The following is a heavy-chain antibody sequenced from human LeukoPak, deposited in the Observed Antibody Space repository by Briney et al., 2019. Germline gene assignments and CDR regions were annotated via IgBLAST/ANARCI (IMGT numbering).Heavy chain of an antibody. D-gene: IGHD2/OR15-2a*01. CDR1: GFTFSTSW. J-gene: IGHJ4*02. CDR3: TTFYSRLTDY. CDR2: IKRDGSEE. V-gene: IGHV3-7*05. Sequence: PGGSLRLSCVVSGFTFSTSWMNWVRQAPGKGLECVATIKRDGSEEYYVDSVRGRFTISRDNAKNSLYLQMHSLRVDDTAVYYCTTFYSRLTDYWGQGTVVTVSS.